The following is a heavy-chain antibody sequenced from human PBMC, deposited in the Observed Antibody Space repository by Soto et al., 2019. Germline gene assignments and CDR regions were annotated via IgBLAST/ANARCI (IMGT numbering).Heavy chain of an antibody. V-gene: IGHV3-53*01. J-gene: IGHJ2*01. D-gene: IGHD4-17*01. CDR1: GFTVTNKY. CDR2: IYSGGST. Sequence: EVQLVESGGGLIQPGGSLRLSGAASGFTVTNKYMTWVRQAPGKGLEWVSVIYSGGSTSYADSVKGRFTISRDNSKNILYLQMNSLRAEDTAVYYCARVDYGDDGWYFELWGRGTLVTVSS. CDR3: ARVDYGDDGWYFEL.